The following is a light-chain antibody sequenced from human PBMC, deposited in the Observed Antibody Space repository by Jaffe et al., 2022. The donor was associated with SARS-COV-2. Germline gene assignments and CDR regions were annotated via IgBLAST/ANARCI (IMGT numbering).Light chain of an antibody. CDR2: EVS. J-gene: IGLJ3*02. CDR1: SSDVGGYNY. CDR3: SQGRV. Sequence: QSALTQPASVSGSPGQSITISCTGTSSDVGGYNYVSWYQQHPGKAPKLMIYEVSNRPSGVSNRFSGSKSGNTASLTISGLQAEDEADYYCSQGRVFGGGTKLTVL. V-gene: IGLV2-14*01.